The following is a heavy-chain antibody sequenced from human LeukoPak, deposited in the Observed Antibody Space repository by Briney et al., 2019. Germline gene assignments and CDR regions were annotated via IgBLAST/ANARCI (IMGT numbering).Heavy chain of an antibody. CDR2: ISGYNANA. Sequence: ASVKVSCKASGYTFTSYGINWVRQAPGQGLEWMGWISGYNANANYAQKFQDRVTMTTDRSTSTAYMELRSLRSDDTAVYFCARDWGRSSSYFQVDYYYYMDVWSKGTTVTISS. V-gene: IGHV1-18*01. J-gene: IGHJ6*03. CDR3: ARDWGRSSSYFQVDYYYYMDV. CDR1: GYTFTSYG. D-gene: IGHD6-6*01.